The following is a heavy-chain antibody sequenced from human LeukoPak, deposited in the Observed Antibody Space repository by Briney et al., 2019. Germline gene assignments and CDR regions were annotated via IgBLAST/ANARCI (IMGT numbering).Heavy chain of an antibody. V-gene: IGHV1-18*01. CDR3: ARVQGSSGWYIFDY. Sequence: ASVKVSCKASGYIFTSYGVSWVRQAPGQGLEWMGWISAYNANTNFAQNLQGRVTMTTDTSTSTAYMELRSLRSDDTAVYYCARVQGSSGWYIFDYWGQGTLVTVSS. CDR1: GYIFTSYG. J-gene: IGHJ4*02. D-gene: IGHD6-19*01. CDR2: ISAYNANT.